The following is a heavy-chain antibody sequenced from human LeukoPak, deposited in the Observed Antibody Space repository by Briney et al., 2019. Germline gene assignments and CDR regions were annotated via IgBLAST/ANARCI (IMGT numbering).Heavy chain of an antibody. CDR3: ARESRYYYDSSGYLNWFDP. D-gene: IGHD3-22*01. CDR2: ILYDGSNK. J-gene: IGHJ5*02. Sequence: PGSSLRLSCAASGFTFSSYAMHWVRQAPGKGLERVAGILYDGSNKYYADSVKGRFTISRDDSKNTLYLQMNSLRPEDTAVYYCARESRYYYDSSGYLNWFDPWGQGTLVTVSS. CDR1: GFTFSSYA. V-gene: IGHV3-30*01.